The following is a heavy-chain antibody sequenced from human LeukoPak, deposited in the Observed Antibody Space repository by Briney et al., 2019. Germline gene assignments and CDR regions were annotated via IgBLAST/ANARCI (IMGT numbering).Heavy chain of an antibody. Sequence: GGSLRLSCAASGFTFSDYYMSWIRQAPGKGLEWVSYISSTGTYTNYADSVKGRFTISRDNAKNSLYLQMNSLRAEDTAVCYCARALAITHIDYWGQGTLVTVSS. CDR3: ARALAITHIDY. V-gene: IGHV3-11*05. J-gene: IGHJ4*02. D-gene: IGHD2-21*01. CDR2: ISSTGTYT. CDR1: GFTFSDYY.